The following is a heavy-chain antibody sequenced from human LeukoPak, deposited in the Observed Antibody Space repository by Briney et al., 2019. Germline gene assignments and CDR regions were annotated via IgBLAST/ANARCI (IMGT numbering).Heavy chain of an antibody. D-gene: IGHD6-13*01. Sequence: SGASLRLSCAASGFTFSSYAMSWVRQAPGKGLEWVSAISGSGGSTYYADSVKGRFTISRDNSKHTLYLQMNSLSAEDTAVYYCAKDIAALPYYYYYYGMDVWGQGTTVTVSS. V-gene: IGHV3-23*01. CDR2: ISGSGGST. CDR1: GFTFSSYA. CDR3: AKDIAALPYYYYYYGMDV. J-gene: IGHJ6*02.